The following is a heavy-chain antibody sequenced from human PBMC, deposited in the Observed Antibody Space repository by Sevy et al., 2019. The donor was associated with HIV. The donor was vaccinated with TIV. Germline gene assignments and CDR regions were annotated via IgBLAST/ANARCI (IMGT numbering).Heavy chain of an antibody. CDR3: ARGVAAYSYDFLDY. Sequence: ASVKVSCKASGYTFTSYDINWVQQATGQGLEWMGWMNPNSGNTGYAQKFQGRVTMTRNTSISTAYMELSSLRSEDTAVYYCARGVAAYSYDFLDYWGQGTLVTVSS. J-gene: IGHJ4*02. CDR2: MNPNSGNT. CDR1: GYTFTSYD. D-gene: IGHD5-18*01. V-gene: IGHV1-8*01.